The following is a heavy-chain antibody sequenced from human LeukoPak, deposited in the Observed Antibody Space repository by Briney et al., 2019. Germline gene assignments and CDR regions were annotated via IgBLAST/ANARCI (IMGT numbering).Heavy chain of an antibody. CDR2: IYYSGST. CDR1: GGSISSSSYY. Sequence: PSETLSLTCTVSGGSISSSSYYWGWIRQPPVKGLEWIGSIYYSGSTYYNPSLKSRVTISVDTSKNQFSLKLSSVTAADTAVYYCARLFSSGWYYDYWGQGTLVTVSS. CDR3: ARLFSSGWYYDY. J-gene: IGHJ4*02. D-gene: IGHD6-19*01. V-gene: IGHV4-39*01.